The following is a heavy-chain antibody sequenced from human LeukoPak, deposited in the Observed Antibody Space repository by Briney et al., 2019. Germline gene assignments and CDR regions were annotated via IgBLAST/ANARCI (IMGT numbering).Heavy chain of an antibody. CDR1: GGSLSGHW. CDR2: IYYSGNT. CDR3: AGLHFAAAEELDP. J-gene: IGHJ5*02. V-gene: IGHV4-59*08. Sequence: SETLSLTCTVAGGSLSGHWWSWIRQPPGKGPEWIGYIYYSGNTNYNPSLNTRVTISVDTSKNQFSLNLRSVTAADTAVYYCAGLHFAAAEELDPWGQGTLVTVSS. D-gene: IGHD6-13*01.